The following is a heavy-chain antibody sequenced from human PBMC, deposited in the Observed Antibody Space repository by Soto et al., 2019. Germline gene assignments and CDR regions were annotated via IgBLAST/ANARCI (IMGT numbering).Heavy chain of an antibody. D-gene: IGHD3-9*01. CDR3: ARDGGYDILTGYYEDY. CDR1: GGSISSGDYY. J-gene: IGHJ4*02. CDR2: IYYSGST. V-gene: IGHV4-30-4*01. Sequence: SETLSLTCTVSGGSISSGDYYWSWIRQPPGKGLEWIGYIYYSGSTYYNPSLKSRVTISVDTSKNQFSLKLSSVTAADTAVYYCARDGGYDILTGYYEDYWGQGTLVTVS.